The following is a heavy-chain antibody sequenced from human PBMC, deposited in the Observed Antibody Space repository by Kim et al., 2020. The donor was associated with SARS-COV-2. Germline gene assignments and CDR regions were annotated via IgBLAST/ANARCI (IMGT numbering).Heavy chain of an antibody. J-gene: IGHJ3*02. Sequence: GGSLRLSCAASGFTFSSYWVSWVRQAPGKGLEWVANIKQDGSDKYYVDSVKGRFTISRDNAKNSLYLQMNSLRAEDTAVYYCARMGSKPVAFDIWGQGTMVTVSS. D-gene: IGHD3-10*01. CDR2: IKQDGSDK. CDR1: GFTFSSYW. CDR3: ARMGSKPVAFDI. V-gene: IGHV3-7*01.